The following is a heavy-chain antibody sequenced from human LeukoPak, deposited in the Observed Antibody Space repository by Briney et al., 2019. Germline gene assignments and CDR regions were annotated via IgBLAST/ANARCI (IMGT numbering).Heavy chain of an antibody. J-gene: IGHJ6*02. CDR3: AKDHGTIDYYYAYYYYAMDV. D-gene: IGHD3-22*01. Sequence: GGSLRLSCAASGFAFSNYAMNWVRQAPGKGLEWVSSMSGSGGSTYYADSVKGRFTISRDNSKNTLYLQMNSLRAEDTAMYYCAKDHGTIDYYYAYYYYAMDVWGQGTTVTVSS. CDR2: MSGSGGST. CDR1: GFAFSNYA. V-gene: IGHV3-23*01.